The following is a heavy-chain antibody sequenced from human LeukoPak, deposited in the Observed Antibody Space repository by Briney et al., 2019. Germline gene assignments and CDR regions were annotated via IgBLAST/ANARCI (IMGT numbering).Heavy chain of an antibody. D-gene: IGHD2-2*01. J-gene: IGHJ6*02. CDR3: ARSYCSSTSCYATFDDYYYGMDV. CDR1: GYSFTSYW. Sequence: GESLKISCKGSGYSFTSYWIGWVRQMPGKGLEWMGIIYPCDSDPSYSPSFQGQVPISADKSIRTAYLQWSSLKASDTAMYYCARSYCSSTSCYATFDDYYYGMDVWGQGTTVTVSS. CDR2: IYPCDSDP. V-gene: IGHV5-51*01.